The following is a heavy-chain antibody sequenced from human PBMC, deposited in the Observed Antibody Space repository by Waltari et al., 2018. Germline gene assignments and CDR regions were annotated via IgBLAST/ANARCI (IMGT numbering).Heavy chain of an antibody. V-gene: IGHV3-23*04. CDR1: GFTFSSYA. Sequence: EVQLVESGGGLVQPGGSLRLSCAASGFTFSSYAMSWVRQAPGKGLEWVSAISGSGGSTYYADSVKGRFTISRDNSKNTLYLQMNSLRAEDTAVYYCARGEDYDFWSGYEFDYWGQGTLVTVSS. D-gene: IGHD3-3*01. CDR2: ISGSGGST. J-gene: IGHJ4*02. CDR3: ARGEDYDFWSGYEFDY.